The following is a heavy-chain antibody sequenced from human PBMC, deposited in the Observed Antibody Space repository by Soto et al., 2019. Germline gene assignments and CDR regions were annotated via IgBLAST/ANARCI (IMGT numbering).Heavy chain of an antibody. D-gene: IGHD3-9*01. CDR3: ARTYDILTGYDY. CDR2: IYYSGST. CDR1: GGSISSYY. V-gene: IGHV4-59*08. Sequence: SETLSLTCTVSGGSISSYYLSWIRQPPGKGLEWIGYIYYSGSTNYNPSLKSRVTISVDTSKNQFSLKLSSVTAADTAVYYCARTYDILTGYDYWGQGTLVTVSS. J-gene: IGHJ4*02.